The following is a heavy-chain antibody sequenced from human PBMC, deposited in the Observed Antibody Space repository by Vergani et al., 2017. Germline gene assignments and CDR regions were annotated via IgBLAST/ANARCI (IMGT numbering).Heavy chain of an antibody. V-gene: IGHV5-51*01. D-gene: IGHD4-11*01. Sequence: EVQLVQSGAEVKKPGESLKISCKGSGYSFTSYWIGWVRQMPGKGLEWMGIIYPGDSDTRYSPSFQGQVTISADKSISTAYLQWSSLKASDTAMYYCAGQGDSSYGKNYYYYMDVWGKGTTVTVSS. CDR1: GYSFTSYW. CDR2: IYPGDSDT. J-gene: IGHJ6*03. CDR3: AGQGDSSYGKNYYYYMDV.